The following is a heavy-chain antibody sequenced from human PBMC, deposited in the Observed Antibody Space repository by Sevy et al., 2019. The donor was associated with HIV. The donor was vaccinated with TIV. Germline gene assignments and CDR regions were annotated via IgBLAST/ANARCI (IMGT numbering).Heavy chain of an antibody. V-gene: IGHV3-30*18. Sequence: GSLRLSCAASGFTFSSYGMHWVRQALGKGLEWVAIISYDGSDKYYGDSVKGRFTISRDNSKNTLYLEMNSLRDEDTAVYYCAKDSSYWSFYFDYRGQGTLVTVSS. D-gene: IGHD6-13*01. CDR1: GFTFSSYG. J-gene: IGHJ4*02. CDR3: AKDSSYWSFYFDY. CDR2: ISYDGSDK.